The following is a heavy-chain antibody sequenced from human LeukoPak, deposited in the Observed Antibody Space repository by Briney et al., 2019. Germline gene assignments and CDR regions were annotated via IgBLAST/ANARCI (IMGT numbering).Heavy chain of an antibody. CDR3: AREVRPYSSPSVDAFDI. CDR1: GGSISSYY. CDR2: IYYSGST. J-gene: IGHJ3*02. Sequence: PSETLSLTCTVSGGSISSYYWSWIRQPPGKGLEWIGYIYYSGSTNYNPSLKSRVTISVDTSKNQFSLKLSSVTAADTAVYYCAREVRPYSSPSVDAFDIWGQGTMVTVSS. V-gene: IGHV4-59*01. D-gene: IGHD6-13*01.